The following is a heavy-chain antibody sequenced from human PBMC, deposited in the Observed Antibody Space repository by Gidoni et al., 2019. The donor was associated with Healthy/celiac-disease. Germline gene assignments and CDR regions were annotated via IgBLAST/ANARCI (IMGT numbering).Heavy chain of an antibody. CDR1: GGSISSSSYY. CDR2: IYYSGST. V-gene: IGHV4-39*01. CDR3: ARHQYEAALYYYYYMDV. J-gene: IGHJ6*03. D-gene: IGHD2-15*01. Sequence: QLQLQESGPGLVKPSETLSLTCTVSGGSISSSSYYWGWIRQPPGKGLEWIGSIYYSGSTYYNPSLKSRVTISVDTSKNQFSLKLSSVTAADTAVYYCARHQYEAALYYYYYMDVWGKGTTVTVSS.